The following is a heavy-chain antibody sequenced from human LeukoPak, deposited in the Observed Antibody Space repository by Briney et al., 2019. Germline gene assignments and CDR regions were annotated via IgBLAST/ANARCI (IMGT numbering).Heavy chain of an antibody. D-gene: IGHD6-19*01. Sequence: GGSLRLSCVASGFTFSSRDWMTWVRQAPGKGLEWVANIKQDGSEKNYVDSVKGRFTISRDNAKNSVDLQMNSLRAEDTAVYYCARAESSSSGWLDWGQGTLVTVSS. CDR2: IKQDGSEK. CDR1: GFTFSSRDW. V-gene: IGHV3-7*01. CDR3: ARAESSSSGWLD. J-gene: IGHJ4*02.